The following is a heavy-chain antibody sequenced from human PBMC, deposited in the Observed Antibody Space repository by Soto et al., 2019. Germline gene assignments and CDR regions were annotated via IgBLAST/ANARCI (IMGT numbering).Heavy chain of an antibody. CDR3: ARTGGTDLRIPYSYVDY. CDR1: GYSFTSYW. J-gene: IGHJ4*02. D-gene: IGHD5-18*01. Sequence: GESLKISCKGSGYSFTSYWIGWVRQMPGKGLEWMGIIYPGDSDTRYSPSFQGQVTISADKSISTAYLQWSSLKASDTAMYYCARTGGTDLRIPYSYVDYWGQGTLVTVSS. CDR2: IYPGDSDT. V-gene: IGHV5-51*01.